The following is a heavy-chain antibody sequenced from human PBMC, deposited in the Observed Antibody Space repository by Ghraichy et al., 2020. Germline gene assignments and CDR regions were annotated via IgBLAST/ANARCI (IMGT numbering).Heavy chain of an antibody. D-gene: IGHD2-15*01. J-gene: IGHJ4*02. V-gene: IGHV1-69*04. CDR3: ARDGCSGGSCYSRHFDY. CDR2: IIPILGIA. CDR1: GGTFSSYA. Sequence: SVKVSCKASGGTFSSYAISWVRQAPGQGLEWMGRIIPILGIANYAQKFQGRVTITADKSTSTAYMELSSLRSEDTAVYYCARDGCSGGSCYSRHFDYWGQGTLVTVSS.